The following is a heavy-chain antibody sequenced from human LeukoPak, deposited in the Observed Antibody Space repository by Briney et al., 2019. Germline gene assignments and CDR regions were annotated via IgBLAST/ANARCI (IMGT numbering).Heavy chain of an antibody. CDR2: ISSSGGTK. Sequence: GGSLRLSCAASGFTFSSYEMNWVRQAPGKGLEWVSYISSSGGTKDYADSVKGRFTISRDNAKNSLYLQMNSLRAEDTAVYYCARDFGRYFFDYWGQGTLVTVSS. V-gene: IGHV3-48*03. D-gene: IGHD3-10*01. CDR3: ARDFGRYFFDY. J-gene: IGHJ4*02. CDR1: GFTFSSYE.